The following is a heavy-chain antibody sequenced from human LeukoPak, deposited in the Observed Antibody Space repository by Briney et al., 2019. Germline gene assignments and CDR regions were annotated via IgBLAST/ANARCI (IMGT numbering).Heavy chain of an antibody. CDR1: GFTFRSHA. CDR3: AREQYDRNYFDY. Sequence: GGSLRLSCAASGFTFRSHAMHWIRQAPGKGLEWVAVISYDGTNKYHADSVKGRFTISRDNSKNTLYLQMNSLRAEDTAVYYCAREQYDRNYFDYWGQGTLVTVSS. J-gene: IGHJ4*02. D-gene: IGHD3-22*01. CDR2: ISYDGTNK. V-gene: IGHV3-30-3*01.